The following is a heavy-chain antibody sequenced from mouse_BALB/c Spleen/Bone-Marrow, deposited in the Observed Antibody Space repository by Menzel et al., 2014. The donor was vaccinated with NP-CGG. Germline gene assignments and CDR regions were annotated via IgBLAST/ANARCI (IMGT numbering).Heavy chain of an antibody. CDR2: ISNGGSYT. D-gene: IGHD2-12*01. V-gene: IGHV5-6-4*01. J-gene: IGHJ2*01. CDR1: GFTFSTYT. Sequence: EVKLVESGGGLVRPGGSLKLSCAASGFTFSTYTMSWVRQTPEKRLEWVATISNGGSYTYYPDSVKGRFPISRDNAKNTLYLQMSSLKSEDTAMYYCTREPLRPHFFDYWGQGTTLTVSS. CDR3: TREPLRPHFFDY.